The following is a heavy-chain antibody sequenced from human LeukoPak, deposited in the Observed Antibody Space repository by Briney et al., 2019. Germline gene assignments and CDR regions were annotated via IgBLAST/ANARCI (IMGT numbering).Heavy chain of an antibody. J-gene: IGHJ5*02. CDR1: GGSISSYY. V-gene: IGHV4-4*07. CDR3: ARDEVLLWFGELLFNWFDP. CDR2: IYTSGST. Sequence: PSETLSLTCTVSGGSISSYYWSWIRQPAGKGLEWIGRIYTSGSTSYNPSLKSRVTMSVDTSKNQFSLKLSSVTAADTAVYYCARDEVLLWFGELLFNWFDPWGQGTLVTVSS. D-gene: IGHD3-10*01.